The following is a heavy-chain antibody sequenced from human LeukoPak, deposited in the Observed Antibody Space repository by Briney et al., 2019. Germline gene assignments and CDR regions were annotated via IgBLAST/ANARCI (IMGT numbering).Heavy chain of an antibody. D-gene: IGHD1-26*01. J-gene: IGHJ4*02. CDR1: GFTFDDYT. CDR3: AGQYSGSYPY. Sequence: PGGSLRLSCAASGFTFDDYTMHWVRQAPGKGLEWVSLLSWDGGSTYYADSVKGRFTISRDNSKNSLYLQMNSLRTEDTALYYCAGQYSGSYPYWGQGTLVTVSS. CDR2: LSWDGGST. V-gene: IGHV3-43*01.